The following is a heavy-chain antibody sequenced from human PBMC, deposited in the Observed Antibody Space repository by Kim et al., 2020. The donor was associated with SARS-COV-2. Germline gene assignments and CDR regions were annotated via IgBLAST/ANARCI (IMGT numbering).Heavy chain of an antibody. CDR3: ARSEVGGYSSSWYGGWFDP. D-gene: IGHD6-13*01. Sequence: SETLSLTCIVSGGSISSGGYYWSWIRQHPGKDLEWIGYIYYTGNTYTYYNPSLKSRVTISADTSKNQFSLRLSSVTAADTAVYYCARSEVGGYSSSWYGGWFDPWGQGTLVTVSS. J-gene: IGHJ5*02. CDR2: IYYTGNTYT. V-gene: IGHV4-31*03. CDR1: GGSISSGGYY.